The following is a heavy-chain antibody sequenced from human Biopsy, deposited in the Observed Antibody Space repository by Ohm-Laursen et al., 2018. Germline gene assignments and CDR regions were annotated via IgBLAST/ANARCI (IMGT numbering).Heavy chain of an antibody. CDR1: GGYIGSFY. V-gene: IGHV4-59*08. J-gene: IGHJ4*02. Sequence: SDTLSLTCAVSGGYIGSFYWTWIRQPPGKGPEWIGDISDSGSTNYKPSLKSRVIISVDTPKNHFSLNRSSVTAADTAVYYCARRGSGCRSFDHWGQGTLVTVSS. D-gene: IGHD2-15*01. CDR2: ISDSGST. CDR3: ARRGSGCRSFDH.